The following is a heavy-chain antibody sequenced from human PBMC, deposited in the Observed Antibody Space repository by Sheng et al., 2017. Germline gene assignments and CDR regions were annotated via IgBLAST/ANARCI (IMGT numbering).Heavy chain of an antibody. CDR2: ISSSGSTI. J-gene: IGHJ4*02. CDR3: ARDARIRGYYYDSSGYPDY. D-gene: IGHD3-22*01. V-gene: IGHV3-48*03. CDR1: GFTFSSYE. Sequence: EVQLVESGGGLVQPGGSLRLSCAASGFTFSSYEMNWVRQAPGKGLEWVSYISSSGSTIYYADSVKGRFTISRDNAKNSLYLQMNSLRAEDTAVYYCARDARIRGYYYDSSGYPDYWGQGTLVTVSS.